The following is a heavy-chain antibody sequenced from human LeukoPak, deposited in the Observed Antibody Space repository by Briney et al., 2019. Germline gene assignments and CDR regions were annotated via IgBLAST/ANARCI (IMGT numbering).Heavy chain of an antibody. J-gene: IGHJ4*02. V-gene: IGHV3-23*01. D-gene: IGHD3-10*01. CDR2: ISGGGGST. Sequence: GGSLRLSCAASGFTFTSYSMNWVRQAPGKGLEWVSTISGGGGSTYYADSVKGRFTISRDNSKNTLYLQMNSLRADDTAVYYCVCYGSGSYYNNDYWGQGTLVTVSS. CDR3: VCYGSGSYYNNDY. CDR1: GFTFTSYS.